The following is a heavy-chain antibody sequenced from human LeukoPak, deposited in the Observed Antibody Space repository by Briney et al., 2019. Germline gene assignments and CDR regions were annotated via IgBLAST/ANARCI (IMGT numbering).Heavy chain of an antibody. CDR1: GGTFSSYA. V-gene: IGHV1-69*05. D-gene: IGHD5-12*01. Sequence: SVTVSCKASGGTFSSYAISWVRQAPGQGLEWMGGIIPILGTANYAQKFQGRVTITTDESTSTAYMELSSLRSEDTAVYYCARARYSGYDYMDVWGKGTTVTVSS. CDR2: IIPILGTA. J-gene: IGHJ6*03. CDR3: ARARYSGYDYMDV.